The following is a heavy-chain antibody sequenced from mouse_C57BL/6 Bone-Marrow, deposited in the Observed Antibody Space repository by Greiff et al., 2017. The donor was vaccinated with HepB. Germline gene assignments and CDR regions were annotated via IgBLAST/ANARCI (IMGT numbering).Heavy chain of an antibody. CDR3: AKNYVGWFAY. CDR1: GYTFTSYW. V-gene: IGHV1-50*01. J-gene: IGHJ3*01. D-gene: IGHD1-1*01. CDR2: IDPSDSYT. Sequence: QVQLQQPGAELVKPGASVKLSCKASGYTFTSYWMQWVNQRPGQGLEWIGEIDPSDSYTNYNQKFKGKATLTADKSSITAYMELRSLTSEDSAVYFCAKNYVGWFAYWGQGTLVTVSA.